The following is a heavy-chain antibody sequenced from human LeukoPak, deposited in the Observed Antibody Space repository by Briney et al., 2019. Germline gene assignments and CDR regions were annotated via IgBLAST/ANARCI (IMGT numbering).Heavy chain of an antibody. CDR2: INSDGSST. Sequence: PGGSLRLSCAASGFTFSSYWMHWVRQAPGKGLVWVSRINSDGSSTRYADSVKGRFTISRDNAKNTLYPQMNSLTAEDTAVYYRARVLEAYCGGDCYSAVDYWRQGTPVTVSS. CDR1: GFTFSSYW. V-gene: IGHV3-74*01. CDR3: ARVLEAYCGGDCYSAVDY. D-gene: IGHD2-21*02. J-gene: IGHJ4*02.